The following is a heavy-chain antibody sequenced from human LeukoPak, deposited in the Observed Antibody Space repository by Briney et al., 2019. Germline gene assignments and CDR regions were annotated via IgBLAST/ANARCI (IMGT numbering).Heavy chain of an antibody. CDR1: GGSTSRQY. CDR2: IYYSGST. D-gene: IGHD3-10*01. J-gene: IGHJ4*02. CDR3: ARATYGAYFDY. V-gene: IGHV4-59*11. Sequence: SETLSLTPTVYGGSTSRQYWSCIRQPPGKGLEWMGYIYYSGSTNYNPSLKSRVAISVDTSKDHFSLKLISVTAADTAVYYCARATYGAYFDYWGQGTLVTVSS.